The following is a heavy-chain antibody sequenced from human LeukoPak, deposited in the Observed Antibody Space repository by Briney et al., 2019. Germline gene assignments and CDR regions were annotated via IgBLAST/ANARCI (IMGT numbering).Heavy chain of an antibody. CDR1: GFTFSSYA. V-gene: IGHV3-23*01. CDR3: AKDRWVGATISHYFDY. CDR2: NSTRGGTT. J-gene: IGHJ4*02. Sequence: GGSLRLSCAASGFTFSSYATNWVRQAPGKGLEWVSANSTRGGTTYYADSVKGRYTISRDDYKNTLYLQMNSLRVEDTAVYYCAKDRWVGATISHYFDYWGQGTLVTVSS. D-gene: IGHD1-26*01.